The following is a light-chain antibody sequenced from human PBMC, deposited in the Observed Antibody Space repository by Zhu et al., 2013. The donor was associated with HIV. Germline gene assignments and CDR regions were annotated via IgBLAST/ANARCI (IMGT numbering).Light chain of an antibody. J-gene: IGKJ3*01. CDR3: QQRSNWLFT. CDR1: QSVSSY. CDR2: GAS. V-gene: IGKV3-11*01. Sequence: EIVLTQSPATLSLSPGERATLSCRASQSVSSYLAWYQQKPGQGPRLLIYGASSRATGIPDRFSGSGSGTDFTLTISRVEPEDFAVYYCQQRSNWLFTFGPGTKVDIK.